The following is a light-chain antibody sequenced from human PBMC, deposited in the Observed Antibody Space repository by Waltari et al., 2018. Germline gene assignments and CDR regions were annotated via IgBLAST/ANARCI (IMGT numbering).Light chain of an antibody. CDR3: QQYGNSPLT. CDR2: DAS. Sequence: EIVFTLSPGTLSLSPGDRATLSCRASHFVSSNYLAWDQQKPGQTPRLLIYDASARATGIADRFSGSGSGTDFTLTISRLEPEDFAVYYCQQYGNSPLTFGGGTKVE. J-gene: IGKJ4*01. CDR1: HFVSSNY. V-gene: IGKV3-20*01.